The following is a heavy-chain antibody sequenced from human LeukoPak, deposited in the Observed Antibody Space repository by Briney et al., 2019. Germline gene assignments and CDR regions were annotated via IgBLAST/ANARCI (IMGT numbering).Heavy chain of an antibody. CDR1: GGSISSSY. D-gene: IGHD3-10*01. V-gene: IGHV4-59*01. Sequence: SETLSLTCTVSGGSISSSYWSWIRQPPGKGLEWSGYIYYSGCTNYNPSLKSRVTISVDTSNNQFSLKLSSVIAADTAVSYCARAVRDRGVILPWFAPWGQGTLVTVSS. J-gene: IGHJ5*02. CDR3: ARAVRDRGVILPWFAP. CDR2: IYYSGCT.